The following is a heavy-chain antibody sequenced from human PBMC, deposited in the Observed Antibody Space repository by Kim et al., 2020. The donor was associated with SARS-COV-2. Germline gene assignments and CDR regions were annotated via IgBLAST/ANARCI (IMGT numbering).Heavy chain of an antibody. Sequence: GGSLRLSCAASGFTFSSYWMSWVRQAPGKGLEWVANIKQDGSEKYYVDSVKGRFTISRDNAKNSLYLQMNSLRAEDTAVYYCAKSLDGYSYGPFDYWGQGTLVTVSS. CDR2: IKQDGSEK. CDR3: AKSLDGYSYGPFDY. D-gene: IGHD5-18*01. V-gene: IGHV3-7*01. J-gene: IGHJ4*02. CDR1: GFTFSSYW.